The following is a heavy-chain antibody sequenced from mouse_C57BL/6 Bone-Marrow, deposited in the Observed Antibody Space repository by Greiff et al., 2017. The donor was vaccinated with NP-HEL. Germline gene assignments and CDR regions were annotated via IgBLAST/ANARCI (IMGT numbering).Heavy chain of an antibody. Sequence: EVKLMESGEGLVKPGGSLKLSCAASGFTFSSYAMSWVRQTAEKRLEWVAYISSGGDYIYYADTVKGRFTISRDNARNTLYLQMSSLKSEDTAMYYCTRDGTYYSNYGYFDVWGTGTTVTVSS. CDR3: TRDGTYYSNYGYFDV. CDR2: ISSGGDYI. V-gene: IGHV5-9-1*02. J-gene: IGHJ1*03. CDR1: GFTFSSYA. D-gene: IGHD2-5*01.